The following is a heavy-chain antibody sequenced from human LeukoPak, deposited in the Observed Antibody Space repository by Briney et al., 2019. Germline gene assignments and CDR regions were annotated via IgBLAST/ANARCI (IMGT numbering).Heavy chain of an antibody. CDR1: GFTFSSYA. Sequence: PGGSLRLACAASGFTFSSYAMSWVRQAPGKGLEWVSAISGSGGSTYYADSVKGRFTISRDNSKNTLYLQMNSLRAEDTAVYYCAKEGDSGSCPLYYYGIDVWGQGTTVTVSS. CDR2: ISGSGGST. V-gene: IGHV3-23*01. D-gene: IGHD1-26*01. J-gene: IGHJ6*02. CDR3: AKEGDSGSCPLYYYGIDV.